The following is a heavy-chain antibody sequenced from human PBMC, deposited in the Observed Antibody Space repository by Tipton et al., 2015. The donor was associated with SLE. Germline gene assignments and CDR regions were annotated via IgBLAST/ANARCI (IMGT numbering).Heavy chain of an antibody. CDR2: ISQGGRT. Sequence: TLSLTCALSGGSLSGYFWTWIRQSPGKRLEWIGQISQGGRTDYNPSLRSRVTISVDTSKNQFSLRVTSATAADSAIYYCARGGYSSGWYGDYFVYCGQGTLVTVSS. V-gene: IGHV4-34*01. CDR1: GGSLSGYF. CDR3: ARGGYSSGWYGDYFVY. D-gene: IGHD6-19*01. J-gene: IGHJ4*02.